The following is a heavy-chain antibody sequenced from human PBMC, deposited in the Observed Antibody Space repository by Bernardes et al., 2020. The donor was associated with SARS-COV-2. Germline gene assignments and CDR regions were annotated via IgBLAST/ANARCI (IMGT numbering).Heavy chain of an antibody. V-gene: IGHV3-20*01. CDR2: INWNGGST. J-gene: IGHJ4*02. CDR3: ASGYSGCEPLGY. Sequence: GGSLRLSCAASGFTFDDYGMSWVRQAPGKGLEWVSGINWNGGSTGYADSVKSRFTISRDNAKNSLYLQMNSLRAEDTALYHCASGYSGCEPLGYWGQGTLVTVSS. CDR1: GFTFDDYG. D-gene: IGHD5-12*01.